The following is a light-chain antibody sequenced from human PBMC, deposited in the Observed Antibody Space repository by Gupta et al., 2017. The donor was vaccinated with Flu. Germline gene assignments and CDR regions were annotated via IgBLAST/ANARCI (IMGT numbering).Light chain of an antibody. CDR3: CCQDTTGTHVV. Sequence: GQTVSITCQGDSLRSCYASWYHQRPGQAPVVVMYGKNDRPSGIPDRFAGSSAGNTAYFSIKGAQAEDEGDYFGCCQDTTGTHVVFGGGTTLTVL. V-gene: IGLV3-19*01. J-gene: IGLJ3*02. CDR2: GKN. CDR1: SLRSCY.